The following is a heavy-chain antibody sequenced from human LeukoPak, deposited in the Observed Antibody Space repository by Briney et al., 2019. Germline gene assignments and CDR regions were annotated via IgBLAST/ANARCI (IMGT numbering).Heavy chain of an antibody. CDR1: GGSFSAYY. Sequence: SETLSLTCAVYGGSFSAYYWSWIRQPPGEGLEWIGEINHSGSPNYNPSLKSRVTISLDTSKNQFSLKLSSVTAADTAVYYCARRFRGYSAYDTIDYWGQGTLVTVSS. J-gene: IGHJ4*02. D-gene: IGHD5-12*01. V-gene: IGHV4-34*01. CDR2: INHSGSP. CDR3: ARRFRGYSAYDTIDY.